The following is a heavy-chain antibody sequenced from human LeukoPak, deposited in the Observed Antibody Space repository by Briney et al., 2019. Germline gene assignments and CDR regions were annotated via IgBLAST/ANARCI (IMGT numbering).Heavy chain of an antibody. CDR3: AKITRGYNYGGYDY. CDR2: ISDSGGRT. CDR1: GITLSNYG. Sequence: GGSLRLSCAVSGITLSNYGMSWVRQAPGKGLGWVAGISDSGGRTNYADSVKGRFTISRDNPKNTLYLQMNSLRAEDTAVYYCAKITRGYNYGGYDYWGQGTLVTVSS. V-gene: IGHV3-23*01. D-gene: IGHD5-18*01. J-gene: IGHJ4*02.